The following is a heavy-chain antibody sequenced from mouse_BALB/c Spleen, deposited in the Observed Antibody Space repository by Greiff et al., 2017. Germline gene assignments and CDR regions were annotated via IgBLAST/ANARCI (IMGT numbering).Heavy chain of an antibody. Sequence: EVHLVESGGGLVKPGGSLKLSCAASGFTFSSYTMSWVRQTPEKRLEWVATISSGGSYTYYPDSVKGRFTISRDNAKNTLYLQMSSLKSEDTAMYYCTREEKPYYGNYYYFDYWGQGTTLTVSS. V-gene: IGHV5-6-4*01. CDR1: GFTFSSYT. J-gene: IGHJ2*01. CDR2: ISSGGSYT. D-gene: IGHD2-10*01. CDR3: TREEKPYYGNYYYFDY.